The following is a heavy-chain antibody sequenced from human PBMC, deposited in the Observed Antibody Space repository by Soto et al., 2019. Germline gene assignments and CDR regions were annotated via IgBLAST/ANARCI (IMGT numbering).Heavy chain of an antibody. Sequence: PVGSLRLSCAASGFTVGSNYMSWVRQAPGKGLEWVSVIYSEGTPYYADSVKGRFTISRENSNNTLYLHMNNLRVEDTAVYYCARSTYYDILTGSYYYYAMDVWGQGTTVTVSS. CDR2: IYSEGTP. D-gene: IGHD3-9*01. CDR1: GFTVGSNY. J-gene: IGHJ6*02. V-gene: IGHV3-53*01. CDR3: ARSTYYDILTGSYYYYAMDV.